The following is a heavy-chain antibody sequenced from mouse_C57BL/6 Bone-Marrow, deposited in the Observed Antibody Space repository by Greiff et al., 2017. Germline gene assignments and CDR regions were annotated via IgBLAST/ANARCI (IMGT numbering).Heavy chain of an antibody. CDR2: ISYDGSN. CDR3: ARRLAY. J-gene: IGHJ3*01. V-gene: IGHV3-6*01. Sequence: DVQLVESGPGLVKPSQSLSLTCSVTGYSITSGYYWNWIRQFPGNKLEWMGYISYDGSNNYNPSLKNRISITRDTSKNQFFLKLNSVTTEDTATYYCARRLAYWGQGTLVTVSA. CDR1: GYSITSGYY.